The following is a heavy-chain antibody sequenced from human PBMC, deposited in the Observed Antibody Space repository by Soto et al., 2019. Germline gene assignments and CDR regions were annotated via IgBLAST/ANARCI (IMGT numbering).Heavy chain of an antibody. CDR3: ASRGIAARPGYYYYGMDV. Sequence: GGSLRLSCAASGFTFISYAMSWVRQAPGKGLEWVSAISGSGGSTYYADSVKGRFTISRDNSKNTLYLQMNSLRAEDTAVYYCASRGIAARPGYYYYGMDVWGQGTTVTVSS. CDR2: ISGSGGST. J-gene: IGHJ6*02. V-gene: IGHV3-23*01. CDR1: GFTFISYA. D-gene: IGHD6-6*01.